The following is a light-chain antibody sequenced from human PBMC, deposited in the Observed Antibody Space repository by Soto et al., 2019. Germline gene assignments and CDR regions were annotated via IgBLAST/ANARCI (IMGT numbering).Light chain of an antibody. Sequence: EIVMTQSPATLSVSPGERATLSCRASQSVSSNLAWYQQKPGRAPRLLIYGASTRVTGVPARFSGSGSGTEFTLTISSLQSEDFAGYYCQQYNNWPPWAFGQGTKVEI. J-gene: IGKJ1*01. CDR3: QQYNNWPPWA. V-gene: IGKV3-15*01. CDR2: GAS. CDR1: QSVSSN.